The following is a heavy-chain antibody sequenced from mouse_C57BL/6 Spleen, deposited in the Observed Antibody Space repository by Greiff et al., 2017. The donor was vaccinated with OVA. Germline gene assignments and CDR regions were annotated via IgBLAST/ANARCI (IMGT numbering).Heavy chain of an antibody. CDR3: ARVDSSGPSAY. CDR1: GYTFTSYW. Sequence: QVHVKQPGAELVRPGSSVKLSCKASGYTFTSYWMHWVKQRPIQGLEWIGNIDPSDSETHYNQKFKDKATLTVDKSSSTAYMQLSSLTSEDSAVYYCARVDSSGPSAYWGQGTLVTVSA. V-gene: IGHV1-52*01. D-gene: IGHD3-2*02. CDR2: IDPSDSET. J-gene: IGHJ3*01.